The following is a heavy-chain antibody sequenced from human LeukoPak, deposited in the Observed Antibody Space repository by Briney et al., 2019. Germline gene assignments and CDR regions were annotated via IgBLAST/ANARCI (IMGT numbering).Heavy chain of an antibody. CDR3: ARALGYSSGWLTVWYFDL. J-gene: IGHJ2*01. CDR1: GGSVSSGSYY. V-gene: IGHV4-61*01. CDR2: IYYSGST. D-gene: IGHD6-19*01. Sequence: SETLFLTCTVSGGSVSSGSYYWSWIRQPPGKGLEWIGYIYYSGSTNYNPSLKSRVTISVDTSKNQFSLKLSSVTAADTAVYYCARALGYSSGWLTVWYFDLWGRGTLVTVSS.